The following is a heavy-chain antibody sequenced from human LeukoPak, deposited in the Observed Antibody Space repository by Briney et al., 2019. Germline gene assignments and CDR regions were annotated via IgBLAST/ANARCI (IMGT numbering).Heavy chain of an antibody. V-gene: IGHV3-21*01. Sequence: GGSLRLSCAASGFTFSAYGMHWVRQAPGKGLEWVSSISSTSDYLDHADSLKGRFTISRDNAKKSLYLQMSSLRVEDTAVYYCVRDMSGVVAASTEEYWGQGTLITVSS. CDR1: GFTFSAYG. D-gene: IGHD2-15*01. CDR3: VRDMSGVVAASTEEY. CDR2: ISSTSDYL. J-gene: IGHJ4*02.